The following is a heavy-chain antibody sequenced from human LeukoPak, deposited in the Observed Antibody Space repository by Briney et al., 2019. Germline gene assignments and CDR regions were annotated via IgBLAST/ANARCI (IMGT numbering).Heavy chain of an antibody. Sequence: GGSLRLSCAASGFTFSSYSMNWVRQAPGRGLEWVSYISSGSRTIFYADSVKGRFTISRDNAKNSLYLLMNSLRADDTAVYYCARESMTGDRDFDYWGEGTLITVSS. CDR3: ARESMTGDRDFDY. V-gene: IGHV3-48*01. D-gene: IGHD5-24*01. J-gene: IGHJ4*02. CDR1: GFTFSSYS. CDR2: ISSGSRTI.